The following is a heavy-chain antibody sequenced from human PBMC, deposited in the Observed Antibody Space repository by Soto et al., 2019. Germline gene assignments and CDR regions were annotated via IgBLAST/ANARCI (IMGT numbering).Heavy chain of an antibody. CDR1: GGSFSGYY. D-gene: IGHD3-3*01. V-gene: IGHV4-34*01. CDR3: ARGATYYDFWSGYYPRAQYNWFDP. J-gene: IGHJ5*02. CDR2: INHSGST. Sequence: PSETLSLTCAVYGGSFSGYYWSWVRQPPGKGLEWIGEINHSGSTNYNPSLKSRVTISVDTSKNQFSLKLSSVTAADTAVYYCARGATYYDFWSGYYPRAQYNWFDPWGQGTLVTVS.